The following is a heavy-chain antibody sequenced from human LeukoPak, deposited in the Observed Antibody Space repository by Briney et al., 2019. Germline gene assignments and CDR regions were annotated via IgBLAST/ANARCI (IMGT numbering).Heavy chain of an antibody. Sequence: PSETLSLTCTVSGGSISSYYWSWIRQPPGKGLEWIGYIYYSGSTNYNPSLKSRVTISVDTSKNQFSLKLSSVTAADTAVYYCARGYSGMTIRLGSFDYWGQGTLVTVSS. CDR1: GGSISSYY. D-gene: IGHD1-26*01. V-gene: IGHV4-59*01. CDR2: IYYSGST. CDR3: ARGYSGMTIRLGSFDY. J-gene: IGHJ4*02.